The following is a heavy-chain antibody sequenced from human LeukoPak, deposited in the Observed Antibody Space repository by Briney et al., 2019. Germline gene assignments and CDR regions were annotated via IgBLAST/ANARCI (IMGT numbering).Heavy chain of an antibody. CDR2: ISYNARHE. CDR1: GFTFSGFG. D-gene: IGHD2-2*01. V-gene: IGHV3-30*03. CDR3: VRGGSPPTSTWSLDE. J-gene: IGHJ4*02. Sequence: PGKSLRLSCVASGFTFSGFGMHWVRQAPGKGLEWVAVISYNARHEYYRDSEKGRFSISRDNSKNTVSLQMDSLTIEDTAVYYCVRGGSPPTSTWSLDEWGQGTLVSVSS.